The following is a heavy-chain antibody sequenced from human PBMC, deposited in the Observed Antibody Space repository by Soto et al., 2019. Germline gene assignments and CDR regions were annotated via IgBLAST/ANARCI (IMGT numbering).Heavy chain of an antibody. D-gene: IGHD1-1*01. CDR1: GFTFSMYW. CDR3: TRGPRSTSTGTGAF. V-gene: IGHV3-74*01. J-gene: IGHJ4*02. CDR2: INDDGIST. Sequence: GGSLRLSCAASGFTFSMYWIHWGRQVPGKGPEWVSRINDDGISTNYADSVKGRFTISRDNAKNTLYLQMNALRVEDTAVYYCTRGPRSTSTGTGAFWGQGTLVTVSS.